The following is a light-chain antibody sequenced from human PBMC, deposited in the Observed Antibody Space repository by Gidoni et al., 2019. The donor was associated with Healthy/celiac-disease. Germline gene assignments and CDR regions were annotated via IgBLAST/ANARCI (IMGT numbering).Light chain of an antibody. J-gene: IGLJ2*01. Sequence: QSVLTQPHSVSGAPGQRVTISLTGRSPNIGAGYDVHWYQPLPGTAPKLLIYGNSNRPSGVPDRFSGAKSGTSASLAITGIQAEDEADYYCQSYDSSLSVVVFGGGTKLTVL. CDR3: QSYDSSLSVVV. CDR2: GNS. V-gene: IGLV1-40*01. CDR1: SPNIGAGYD.